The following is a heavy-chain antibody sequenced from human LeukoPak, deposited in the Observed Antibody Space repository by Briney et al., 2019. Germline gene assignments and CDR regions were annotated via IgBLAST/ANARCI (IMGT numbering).Heavy chain of an antibody. V-gene: IGHV4-34*01. CDR2: MNPSGST. CDR3: ARGRQDVTMIVVVMTAVSYYLDV. D-gene: IGHD3-22*01. J-gene: IGHJ6*03. CDR1: GGSFSGYY. Sequence: SETLSLTCAVYGGSFSGYYWTWVRQTPEKGLEWSGEMNPSGSTNYNPSLKSRVTISVDTSKNQFSLELSSVTAADTAVYYCARGRQDVTMIVVVMTAVSYYLDVWGKGTTVTVS.